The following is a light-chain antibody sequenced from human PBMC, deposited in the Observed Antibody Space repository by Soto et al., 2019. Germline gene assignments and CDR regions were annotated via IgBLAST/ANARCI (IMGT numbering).Light chain of an antibody. CDR1: QSLLYSDGNTY. CDR3: MQGTHWPPYT. Sequence: DVVMTQSPVSLPVTLGQPASISWKSSQSLLYSDGNTYLSWFLQRPGQSPRRLIYNVSNRDSRVPDRFSGSGSGTDFTLTISRVEAEDVGIYYCMQGTHWPPYTFGQGTRLEIK. CDR2: NVS. V-gene: IGKV2-30*01. J-gene: IGKJ2*01.